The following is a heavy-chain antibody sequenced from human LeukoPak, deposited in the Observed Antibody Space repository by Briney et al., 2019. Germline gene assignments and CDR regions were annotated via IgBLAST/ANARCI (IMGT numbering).Heavy chain of an antibody. D-gene: IGHD3-3*01. CDR2: IYSGGDT. Sequence: GGSLRLSCAASGFTVSSNYMNWVRQAPGKGLEWVSIIYSGGDTYYADSVKGRFTISRDNAKNSLYLQMNSLRAEDTAVYYCARHAASPYDFWSGYYTDYYYYMDVWGKGTTVTVSS. CDR1: GFTVSSNY. J-gene: IGHJ6*03. CDR3: ARHAASPYDFWSGYYTDYYYYMDV. V-gene: IGHV3-66*04.